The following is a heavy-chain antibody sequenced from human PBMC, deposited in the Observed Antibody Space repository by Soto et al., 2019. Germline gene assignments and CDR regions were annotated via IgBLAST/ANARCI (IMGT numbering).Heavy chain of an antibody. CDR1: GYTFTGYY. J-gene: IGHJ4*02. D-gene: IGHD4-17*01. Sequence: ASVKVPCKASGYTFTGYYMHWVRQAPGQGLEGMGWINPNSGGTNYAQKFQGRVTMTRDTSISTAYMELSRLRSDDTAVYYCARLLDYGDYPTDYWGQGTLVTVSS. CDR3: ARLLDYGDYPTDY. V-gene: IGHV1-2*02. CDR2: INPNSGGT.